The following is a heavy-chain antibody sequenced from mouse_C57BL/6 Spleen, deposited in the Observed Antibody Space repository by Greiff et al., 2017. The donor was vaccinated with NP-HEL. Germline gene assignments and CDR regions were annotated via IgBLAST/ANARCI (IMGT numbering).Heavy chain of an antibody. J-gene: IGHJ2*01. Sequence: EVQRVESGPGLVKPSQSLSLTCSVTGYSITSGYYWNWIRQFPGNKLEWMGYISYDGSNNYNPSLKNRISITRDTSKNQFFLKLNSVTTEDTATYYCAREGTMTFDYWGQGTTLTVSS. CDR3: AREGTMTFDY. CDR2: ISYDGSN. CDR1: GYSITSGYY. V-gene: IGHV3-6*01. D-gene: IGHD2-4*01.